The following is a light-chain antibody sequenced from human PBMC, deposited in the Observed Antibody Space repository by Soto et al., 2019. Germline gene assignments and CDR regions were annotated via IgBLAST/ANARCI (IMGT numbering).Light chain of an antibody. V-gene: IGKV1-5*03. Sequence: IQMTQSPSTLSASVGDRVTITCRASQSISSWLAWYQQKPGRAPKLLIYQASSSEVGVPSRFSGSGSGTEFTLTISSLQPDDIATYYWPYYKESSTFGQGTRLQI. CDR2: QAS. J-gene: IGKJ1*01. CDR1: QSISSW. CDR3: PYYKESST.